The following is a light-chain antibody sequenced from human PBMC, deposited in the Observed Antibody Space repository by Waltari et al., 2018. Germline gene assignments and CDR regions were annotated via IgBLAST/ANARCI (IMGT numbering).Light chain of an antibody. CDR2: AAS. CDR3: QQINTYPWT. Sequence: DIQLTQSPSFLSASTGDTVTITCRASPDISRFLAWYQKKSGKAPKLLISAASTLQRGVPFRFSGSGSGTEFTLTISGLQPEDFATYYCQQINTYPWTFGQGTKVEIK. V-gene: IGKV1-9*01. J-gene: IGKJ1*01. CDR1: PDISRF.